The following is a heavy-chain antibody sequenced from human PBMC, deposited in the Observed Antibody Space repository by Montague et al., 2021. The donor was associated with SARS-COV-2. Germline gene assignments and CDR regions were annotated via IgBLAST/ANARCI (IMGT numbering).Heavy chain of an antibody. Sequence: SETLSLTCAVYGESFSGHYWTWIRQPPGKGLEWIGEIYHTGSTNYNPSLRSRVTLSVDTSKSQFSLKLSSVTAADTGVYYCARWDPQTLTLIGLRGKSASDYWGQGTLVTVSS. CDR3: ARWDPQTLTLIGLRGKSASDY. CDR1: GESFSGHY. J-gene: IGHJ4*02. D-gene: IGHD4-23*01. CDR2: IYHTGST. V-gene: IGHV4-34*01.